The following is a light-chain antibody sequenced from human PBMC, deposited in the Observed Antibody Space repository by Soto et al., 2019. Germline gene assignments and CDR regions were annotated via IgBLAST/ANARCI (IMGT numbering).Light chain of an antibody. CDR2: ANN. Sequence: VQNHTPSESGTPGQSVSISCSGSRSNIGINAVDWYHQLPGTAPKVLIYANNQRPSGVPDRFSGSKSGTSASLAINGLQSDDEAHYYCAAWDDSLNGLVFGGGTKVTVL. V-gene: IGLV1-44*01. J-gene: IGLJ2*01. CDR3: AAWDDSLNGLV. CDR1: RSNIGINA.